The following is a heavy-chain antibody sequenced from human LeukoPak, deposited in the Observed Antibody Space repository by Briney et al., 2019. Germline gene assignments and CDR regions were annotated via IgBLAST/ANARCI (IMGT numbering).Heavy chain of an antibody. V-gene: IGHV3-21*01. CDR2: ISTSSSYI. Sequence: PGGSLRLSCAASGFIFSSYSMNWVRQAPGKGLEWVSSISTSSSYIYYADSVKGRFTISRDNAKNSLFLQMNSLRAEDTAVYYCARVQEEDWYFDLWGRGTLVTVSS. CDR3: ARVQEEDWYFDL. J-gene: IGHJ2*01. CDR1: GFIFSSYS.